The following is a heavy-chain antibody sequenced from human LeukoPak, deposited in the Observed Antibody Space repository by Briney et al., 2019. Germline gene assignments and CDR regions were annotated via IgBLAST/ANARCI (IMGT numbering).Heavy chain of an antibody. CDR2: FIPILGIA. CDR1: GGTFSNYA. D-gene: IGHD1-1*01. V-gene: IGHV1-69*04. Sequence: SVKVSCKASGGTFSNYAISWVRQAPGQGLEWMGRFIPILGIAKYAQKFQGRVTITADKSTSTAYMELNSLRSEDTAVYYCARGGSAWNQGYYYGLDVWGQGTTVTVSS. CDR3: ARGGSAWNQGYYYGLDV. J-gene: IGHJ6*02.